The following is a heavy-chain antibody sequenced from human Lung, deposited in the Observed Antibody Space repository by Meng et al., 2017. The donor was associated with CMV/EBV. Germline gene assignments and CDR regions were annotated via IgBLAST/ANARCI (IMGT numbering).Heavy chain of an antibody. Sequence: GXXRLSCAASGISVSSNYMTWVRQAPGKGLEWVSVIYTGGSTYYADSVQGRFTISRDNSKNTLYLQMNSLRAGDTAVYYCARDHAVTGSGIDYWGQGKMVNGAS. CDR1: GISVSSNY. V-gene: IGHV3-66*02. CDR3: ARDHAVTGSGIDY. J-gene: IGHJ4*02. D-gene: IGHD6-19*01. CDR2: IYTGGST.